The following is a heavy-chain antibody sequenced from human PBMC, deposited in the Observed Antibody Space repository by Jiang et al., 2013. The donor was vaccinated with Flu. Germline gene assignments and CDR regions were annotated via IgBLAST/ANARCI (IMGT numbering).Heavy chain of an antibody. CDR1: GYTFNSYW. CDR3: ARRLGSPPYYLDS. Sequence: GAEVKKPGESLRISCQASGYTFNSYWITWVRQMPGKGLEWLGRIDPADSYTKYSPSFQGHVTISADKTTSTAYFQWSSLKASDTAIYYCARRLGSPPYYLDSWGQGTQVIVSS. D-gene: IGHD3-16*01. V-gene: IGHV5-10-1*01. J-gene: IGHJ4*02. CDR2: IDPADSYT.